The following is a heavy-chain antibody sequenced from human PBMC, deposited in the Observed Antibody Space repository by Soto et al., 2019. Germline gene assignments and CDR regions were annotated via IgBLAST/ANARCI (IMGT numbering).Heavy chain of an antibody. Sequence: ESLKISCKGSGYSFTSYWISWVRQMPGKGLEWMGRIDPSDSYTNYSPSFQGHVTISADKSISTAYLQWSSLKASDTAMYYCATIFGVVIDKDYWGQGTLVTVSS. D-gene: IGHD3-3*01. V-gene: IGHV5-10-1*01. CDR2: IDPSDSYT. CDR3: ATIFGVVIDKDY. CDR1: GYSFTSYW. J-gene: IGHJ4*02.